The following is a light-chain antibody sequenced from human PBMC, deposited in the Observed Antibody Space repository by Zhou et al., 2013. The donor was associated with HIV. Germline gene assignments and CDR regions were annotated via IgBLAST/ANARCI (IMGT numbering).Light chain of an antibody. CDR3: SSYTSSSTRV. CDR1: SSDVGGYNY. CDR2: DVS. J-gene: IGLJ2*01. V-gene: IGLV2-14*03. Sequence: QSALTQPPSASGSPGQSVTISCTETSSDVGGYNYVSWYQQHPGKAPKLMIYDVSNRPSGVSNRFSGSKSGNTASLTISGLQAEDEADYYCSSYTSSSTRVFGGGTKLTVL.